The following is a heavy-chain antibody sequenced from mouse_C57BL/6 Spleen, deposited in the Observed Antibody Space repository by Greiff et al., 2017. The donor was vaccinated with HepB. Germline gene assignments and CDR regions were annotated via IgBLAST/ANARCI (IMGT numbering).Heavy chain of an antibody. V-gene: IGHV14-2*01. J-gene: IGHJ1*03. CDR3: ARGGGYGSSYGYFDV. CDR1: GFNIKDYY. Sequence: EVQLQQSGAELVKPGASVKLSCTASGFNIKDYYMHWVKQRTEQGLEWIGRIDPEDGETKYAQKFQGKATITADTSSNTAYLQLSSLTSEDTAVYYCARGGGYGSSYGYFDVWGTGTTVTVSS. D-gene: IGHD1-1*01. CDR2: IDPEDGET.